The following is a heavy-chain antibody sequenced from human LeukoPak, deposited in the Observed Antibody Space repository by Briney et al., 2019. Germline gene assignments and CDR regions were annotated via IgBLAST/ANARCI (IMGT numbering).Heavy chain of an antibody. V-gene: IGHV3-48*01. CDR2: ISSSSGSI. D-gene: IGHD1-26*01. Sequence: GGSLRLSCAVSGFTFSTYNMNWVRQAPGKGLEWISYISSSSGSIYYADSVKGRFTISRDNSKNTLYLQMYSLGAEDTAVYYCAKATNSGTSRGSFDYWGQGTLVTVSS. J-gene: IGHJ4*02. CDR1: GFTFSTYN. CDR3: AKATNSGTSRGSFDY.